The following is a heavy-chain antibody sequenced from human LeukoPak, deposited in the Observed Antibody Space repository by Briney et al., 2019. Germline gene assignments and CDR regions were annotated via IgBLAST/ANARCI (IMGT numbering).Heavy chain of an antibody. CDR2: ISYDGSKI. J-gene: IGHJ3*01. CDR1: GFNFSSYP. CDR3: ARESGWGLPHAFDF. V-gene: IGHV3-30-3*01. D-gene: IGHD3-10*01. Sequence: GGALRLSCAASGFNFSSYPLHWGRRAPGRGRGWGNLISYDGSKIYYADSVKGRFTISRDNSKNTLYLQMNSLRAEDTAVYYCARESGWGLPHAFDFWGQGTMITVSS.